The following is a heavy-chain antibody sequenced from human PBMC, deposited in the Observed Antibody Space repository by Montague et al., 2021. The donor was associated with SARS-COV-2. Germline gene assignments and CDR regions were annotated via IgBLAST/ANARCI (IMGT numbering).Heavy chain of an antibody. CDR3: ARRGDYGGPRFDY. CDR2: IYYSGST. D-gene: IGHD4-23*01. Sequence: SETLSLTCTVSGGSVSSRSYYWGWIRQPPGTGLEWIGSIYYSGSTHYNPSLKSRVTISVDTSKNQFSLKLSSVTAADTAVYYCARRGDYGGPRFDYWGQGTLVSVSS. J-gene: IGHJ4*02. V-gene: IGHV4-39*01. CDR1: GGSVSSRSYY.